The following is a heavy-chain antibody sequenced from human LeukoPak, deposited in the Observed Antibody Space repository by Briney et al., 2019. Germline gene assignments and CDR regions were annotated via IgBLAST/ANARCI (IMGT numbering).Heavy chain of an antibody. J-gene: IGHJ4*02. CDR3: ARGRYISSWYYFDY. CDR2: KYYQSKWYN. CDR1: GDSVSSNSAA. D-gene: IGHD6-13*01. Sequence: SQTLSLTCVISGDSVSSNSAAWNWIRQSPSRGLGWRGRKYYQSKWYNDYAVSVKSRITINPETSKNQFSLQLNSVTPEDTAVYYCARGRYISSWYYFDYWGQGTLVTVSS. V-gene: IGHV6-1*01.